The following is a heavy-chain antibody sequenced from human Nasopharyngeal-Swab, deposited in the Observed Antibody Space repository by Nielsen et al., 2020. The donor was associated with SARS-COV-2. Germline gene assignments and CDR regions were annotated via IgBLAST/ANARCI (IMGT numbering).Heavy chain of an antibody. J-gene: IGHJ4*02. CDR3: AAGDTATD. CDR1: GYTFTSYY. CDR2: INPSGGST. Sequence: ASVKVSCKASGYTFTSYYMHWVRQAPGQGLEWMGIINPSGGSTSYAQKFQERVTITRDMSTSTAYMELSSLRSEDTAVYYCAAGDTATDWGQGTLVTVSS. D-gene: IGHD5-18*01. V-gene: IGHV1-46*01.